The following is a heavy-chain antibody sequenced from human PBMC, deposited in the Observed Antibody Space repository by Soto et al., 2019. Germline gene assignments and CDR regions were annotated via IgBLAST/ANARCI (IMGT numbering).Heavy chain of an antibody. CDR2: MNPNSGNT. CDR3: ARDSSTSLYYFDY. CDR1: GYTFTSYD. J-gene: IGHJ4*02. D-gene: IGHD2-2*01. Sequence: QVQLVQSGAEVKKPGASVKVSCKASGYTFTSYDINWVRQATGQGLEWMGWMNPNSGNTGYAQKFQGRVTMTRNTSISTASMELISLRSEDTAVYYCARDSSTSLYYFDYWGQGTLVTVSS. V-gene: IGHV1-8*01.